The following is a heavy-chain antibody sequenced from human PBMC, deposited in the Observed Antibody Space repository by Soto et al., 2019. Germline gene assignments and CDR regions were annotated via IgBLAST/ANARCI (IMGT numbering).Heavy chain of an antibody. Sequence: ASVKVSCKASGYTFTNYGINWVRQAPGQGLEWMGWISVYTGNTNYAQKFQGRVTMTTDTSTRTVFMELRTLRSDDTAVYYCAKDFEAAYYSGSGGYWGAFDIWGQGTMVTVSS. CDR2: ISVYTGNT. CDR3: AKDFEAAYYSGSGGYWGAFDI. CDR1: GYTFTNYG. J-gene: IGHJ3*02. V-gene: IGHV1-18*01. D-gene: IGHD2-21*01.